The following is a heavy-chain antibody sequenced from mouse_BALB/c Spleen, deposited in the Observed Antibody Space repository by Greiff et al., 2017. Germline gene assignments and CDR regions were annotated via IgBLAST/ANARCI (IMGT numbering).Heavy chain of an antibody. CDR3: ARGEDGYYYFDY. Sequence: EVKVVESGGGLVKPGGSLKLSCAASGFTFSSYAMSWVRQTPEKRLEWVASISSGGSTYYPDSVKGRFTISRDNARNILYLQMSSLRSEDTAMYYCARGEDGYYYFDYWGQGTTLTVSS. CDR2: ISSGGST. D-gene: IGHD2-3*01. CDR1: GFTFSSYA. V-gene: IGHV5-6-5*01. J-gene: IGHJ2*01.